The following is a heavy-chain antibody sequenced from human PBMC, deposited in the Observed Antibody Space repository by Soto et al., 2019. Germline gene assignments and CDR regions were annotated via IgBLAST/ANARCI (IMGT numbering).Heavy chain of an antibody. J-gene: IGHJ6*01. CDR2: IYYSGNX. V-gene: IGHV4-31*11. Sequence: SETLSLTCAVSGGSIRSGGXYWSWVRQNPRRGLEWIGNIYYSGNXXXXPSLKSRLTISVDTSKNQFSLNLSSVTAXXTAVYYCARDRXXXTAGTDRHHXXLDVXXXGTTVTVSX. CDR1: GGSIRSGGXY. CDR3: ARDRXXXTAGTDRHHXXLDV. D-gene: IGHD5-18*01.